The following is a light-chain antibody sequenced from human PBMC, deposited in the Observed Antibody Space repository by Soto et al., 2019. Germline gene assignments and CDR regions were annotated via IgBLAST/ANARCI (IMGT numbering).Light chain of an antibody. Sequence: QSALTQPPSASGSPGQSVTISWTGTSSDVGGYNYVSWYQQHPGKAPKLMIYEVSKRPSGVPDRFSGSKSGNTASLTVSGLEAEDEADYYWSSYAGSNNLVFGGGTKLTVL. V-gene: IGLV2-8*01. CDR1: SSDVGGYNY. J-gene: IGLJ2*01. CDR3: SSYAGSNNLV. CDR2: EVS.